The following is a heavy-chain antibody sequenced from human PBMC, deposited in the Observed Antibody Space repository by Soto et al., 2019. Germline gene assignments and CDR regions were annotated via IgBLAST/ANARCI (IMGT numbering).Heavy chain of an antibody. CDR1: GYTFTSNY. Sequence: QVQLVQSGAEVKKPGASVKVSCKASGYTFTSNYMHWARQAPGQGLEWMGVINPSGGGISYAQKYPGRDTMTRDTSTSTVYMELSSLRSEETAVYYCARVMDGGIWGSSLFDYWGQGALVTVSS. V-gene: IGHV1-46*03. D-gene: IGHD3-16*01. CDR3: ARVMDGGIWGSSLFDY. J-gene: IGHJ4*02. CDR2: INPSGGGI.